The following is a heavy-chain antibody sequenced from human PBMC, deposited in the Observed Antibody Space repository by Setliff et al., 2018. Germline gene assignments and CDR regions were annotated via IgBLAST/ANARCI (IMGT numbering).Heavy chain of an antibody. D-gene: IGHD4-17*01. CDR1: GFTFSSYG. CDR3: ARVNDYGDFYFDY. CDR2: ISSSSVYI. J-gene: IGHJ4*02. Sequence: GSLRLSCAASGFTFSSYGMHWVRQAPGTGLEWVSSISSSSVYIKYADSVKGRFTISRDNAKNSLYLQMNSLRAEDTAVYYCARVNDYGDFYFDYWGQGTLVTVSS. V-gene: IGHV3-21*01.